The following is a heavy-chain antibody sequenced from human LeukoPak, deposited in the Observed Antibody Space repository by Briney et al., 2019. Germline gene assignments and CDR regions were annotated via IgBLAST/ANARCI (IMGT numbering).Heavy chain of an antibody. D-gene: IGHD5-12*01. CDR1: GYSFTSYW. CDR2: IYPGDSDT. V-gene: IGHV5-51*01. Sequence: GESLKISCKGCGYSFTSYWIGWVRQMPGKGLEWMGIIYPGDSDTRYSPSFQGQVTISADKSISTAYLQWSSLKASDTAMYYCARQASDIVATMDIWGQGTMVTVSS. J-gene: IGHJ3*02. CDR3: ARQASDIVATMDI.